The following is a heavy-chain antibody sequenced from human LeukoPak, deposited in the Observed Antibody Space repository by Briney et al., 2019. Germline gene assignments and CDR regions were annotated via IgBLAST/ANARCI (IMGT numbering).Heavy chain of an antibody. D-gene: IGHD4-17*01. CDR3: ARYGDTRFDP. CDR1: GGSTSSYY. Sequence: PSETLSLTCSVSGGSTSSYYWSWIRQPPGKGLEWIGYMDYSGSNYNPSLKSRVTISVDTSKNQLSLKLSSVTAADTAVYYCARYGDTRFDPWGQGTLVTVSS. J-gene: IGHJ5*02. V-gene: IGHV4-59*01. CDR2: MDYSGS.